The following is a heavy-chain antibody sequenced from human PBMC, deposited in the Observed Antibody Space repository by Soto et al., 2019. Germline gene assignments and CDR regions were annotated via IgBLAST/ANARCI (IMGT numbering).Heavy chain of an antibody. CDR3: AKDSPLCSGGSCYPGD. Sequence: QVQLVESGGGVVQPGRSLRLSCAASGFTFSSYGMHWVRLAPGKGLEWVAVISYDGSNKYYADSVKGRFTISRDNSKNTLYLQMNSLRAEDTAVYYCAKDSPLCSGGSCYPGDWGQGTLVTVSS. J-gene: IGHJ4*02. V-gene: IGHV3-30*18. D-gene: IGHD2-15*01. CDR2: ISYDGSNK. CDR1: GFTFSSYG.